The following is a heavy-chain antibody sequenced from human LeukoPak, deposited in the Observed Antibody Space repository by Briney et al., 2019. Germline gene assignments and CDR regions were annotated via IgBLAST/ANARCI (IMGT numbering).Heavy chain of an antibody. J-gene: IGHJ4*02. CDR1: GFTFSSYA. D-gene: IGHD3-16*01. V-gene: IGHV3-23*01. CDR2: ISGSGGST. Sequence: GGSLRLSCAASGFTFSSYAMSWVRQAPGKGLEWVSAISGSGGSTYYADSVKGRFTISRDNAKNSLYLQMNSLRAEDTAVYYCARDWGVTPAYWGQGTLVTVSS. CDR3: ARDWGVTPAY.